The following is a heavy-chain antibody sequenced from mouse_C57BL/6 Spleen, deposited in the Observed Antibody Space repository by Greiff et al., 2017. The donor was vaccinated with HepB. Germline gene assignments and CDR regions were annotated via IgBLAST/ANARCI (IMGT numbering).Heavy chain of an antibody. CDR1: GFTFSSYA. V-gene: IGHV5-9-1*02. CDR2: ISSGGDYI. Sequence: EVQLVESGEGLVKPGGSLKLSCAASGFTFSSYAMSWVRQTPEKRLEWVAYISSGGDYIYYADTVKGRFTISRDNARNTLYLQMSSLKSEDTAMYYCTRDSGSYDWYFDVWGTGTTVTVSS. CDR3: TRDSGSYDWYFDV. D-gene: IGHD1-1*02. J-gene: IGHJ1*03.